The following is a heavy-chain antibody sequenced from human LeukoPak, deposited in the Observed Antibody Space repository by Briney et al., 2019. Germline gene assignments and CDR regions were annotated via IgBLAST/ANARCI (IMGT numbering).Heavy chain of an antibody. Sequence: SETLSLTCTVSGGSISSGSYYWSWIRQPAGKGLEWIGRIYTSGSTNYNPSLKSRVTISVDTSKNQFSLKLSSVTAADTAVYYCTRHGSKSLEWLLWESYYFDYWGQGTLVTVSS. CDR3: TRHGSKSLEWLLWESYYFDY. CDR1: GGSISSGSYY. CDR2: IYTSGST. J-gene: IGHJ4*02. V-gene: IGHV4-61*02. D-gene: IGHD3-3*01.